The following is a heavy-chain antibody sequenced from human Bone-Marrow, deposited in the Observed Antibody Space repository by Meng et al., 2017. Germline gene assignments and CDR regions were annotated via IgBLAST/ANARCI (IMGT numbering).Heavy chain of an antibody. Sequence: SETLSLTCTVSGSSISSGYYWGWIRQPPGKGLEWIGSISHSGSTYYNPSLKSRVTISVDTSKNQFPLKLSSVTAADTAVYYCARDEYGSGSYYLFYYYYYGMDVWGQGTTVTVSS. CDR3: ARDEYGSGSYYLFYYYYYGMDV. CDR2: ISHSGST. D-gene: IGHD3-10*01. CDR1: GSSISSGYY. J-gene: IGHJ6*02. V-gene: IGHV4-38-2*02.